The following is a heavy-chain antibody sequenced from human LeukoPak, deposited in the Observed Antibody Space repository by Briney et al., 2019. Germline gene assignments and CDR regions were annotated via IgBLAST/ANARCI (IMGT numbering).Heavy chain of an antibody. CDR1: GFTFSTYT. J-gene: IGHJ4*02. CDR2: ISSLGSTI. V-gene: IGHV3-48*01. D-gene: IGHD3-9*01. Sequence: GGSLRLSCAASGFTFSTYTMNWVGQAPGKGLEWVSSISSLGSTIDYADSVKGRFTISRDNAKNTLYLQMNSLRAEDTAVYYCXXXXXDILTGRPYFDYWGQGTLVTVSS. CDR3: XXXXXDILTGRPYFDY.